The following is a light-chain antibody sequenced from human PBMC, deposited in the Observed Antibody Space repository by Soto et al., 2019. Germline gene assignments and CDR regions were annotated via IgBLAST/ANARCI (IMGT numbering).Light chain of an antibody. J-gene: IGLJ2*01. V-gene: IGLV1-44*01. CDR1: SSNSGSNT. Sequence: QSVLTQPPSASGTPGQRVTISCSGSSSNSGSNTVNWYQQLPGTAPKLHIYSNNQRPSGVPDRFSGSKSGTSASLAISGLQSEDEADYYCAAWDDSLNGPVFGGGTKLTVL. CDR3: AAWDDSLNGPV. CDR2: SNN.